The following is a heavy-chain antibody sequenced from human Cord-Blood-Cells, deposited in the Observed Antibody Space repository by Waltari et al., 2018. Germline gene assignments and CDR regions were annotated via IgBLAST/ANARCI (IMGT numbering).Heavy chain of an antibody. J-gene: IGHJ6*02. CDR2: TRNKANSYTT. Sequence: EVQLVESGGGLVQPGGSLRLSCAASGFTFSDHYMDWVRQAPGKGLEWVGRTRNKANSYTTEYAASVKGRFTSSRDDSKNSLYLQMNSLKTEDTAVYYCADLGHYYGMDVWGQGTTVTVSS. V-gene: IGHV3-72*01. CDR1: GFTFSDHY. CDR3: ADLGHYYGMDV.